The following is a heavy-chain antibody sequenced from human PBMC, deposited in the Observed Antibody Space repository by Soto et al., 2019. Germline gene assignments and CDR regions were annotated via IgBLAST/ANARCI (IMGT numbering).Heavy chain of an antibody. J-gene: IGHJ3*02. D-gene: IGHD2-2*02. CDR2: INHSGST. V-gene: IGHV4-34*01. CDR1: GGSFSGYY. Sequence: LSLTCAVYGGSFSGYYWIWIRQPPVKGLEWIGEINHSGSTNYNPSLKSRVTISVDTSKNQFSLKLSSVTAADTAVYYCARGSSYIVVVPAAIPPRAFDIWGQGTMVTVSS. CDR3: ARGSSYIVVVPAAIPPRAFDI.